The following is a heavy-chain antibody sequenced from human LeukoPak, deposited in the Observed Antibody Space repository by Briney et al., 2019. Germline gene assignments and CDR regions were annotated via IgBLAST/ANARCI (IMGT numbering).Heavy chain of an antibody. Sequence: SETLSLTCTVSGGSINSYYWSWIRQPPGKGLEWIGYIYYSGSTNYNPSLKSRVTISVDTSKNQFSLKLSSVTAADTAVYYCARHEQQLEFDYWGQGTLVTVSS. J-gene: IGHJ4*02. CDR3: ARHEQQLEFDY. D-gene: IGHD6-13*01. V-gene: IGHV4-59*08. CDR1: GGSINSYY. CDR2: IYYSGST.